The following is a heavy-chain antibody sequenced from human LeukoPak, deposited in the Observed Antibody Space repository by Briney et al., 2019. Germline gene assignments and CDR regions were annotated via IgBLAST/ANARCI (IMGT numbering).Heavy chain of an antibody. J-gene: IGHJ4*02. D-gene: IGHD5-18*01. Sequence: ASVKVSCKASGYTFTSYYMYWVRQAPGQGLEWMGIINPSGGSTSYAQKFQGRVTMTRDTSTSTVYMELSSLRSEDTAVYYCARDLYPTWIQLLGPFDYWGQGTLVTVSS. V-gene: IGHV1-46*01. CDR1: GYTFTSYY. CDR3: ARDLYPTWIQLLGPFDY. CDR2: INPSGGST.